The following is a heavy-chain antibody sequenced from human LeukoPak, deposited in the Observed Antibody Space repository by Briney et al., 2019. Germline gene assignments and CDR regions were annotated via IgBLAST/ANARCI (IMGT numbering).Heavy chain of an antibody. Sequence: GASVKVSCKASGYTFTSYDINWVRQASGQGLEWMGWINPNSGITGFTQKFQGRVTVTRSTSISTAYMELSSLTSDDTAVYYCARTSTGTRGGYDVWGQGTLVTVSS. J-gene: IGHJ4*02. V-gene: IGHV1-8*01. CDR3: ARTSTGTRGGYDV. CDR2: INPNSGIT. CDR1: GYTFTSYD. D-gene: IGHD1-1*01.